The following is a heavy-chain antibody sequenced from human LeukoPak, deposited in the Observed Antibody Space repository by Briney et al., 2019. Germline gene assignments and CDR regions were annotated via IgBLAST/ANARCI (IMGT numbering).Heavy chain of an antibody. CDR1: GFTFSSYW. J-gene: IGHJ3*01. CDR3: ARDQGSWSIAAHLDAFDL. V-gene: IGHV3-7*01. CDR2: IKQDGSEK. Sequence: GGSLRLSCAASGFTFSSYWMSWVRQAPGKGLEWVANIKQDGSEKYYVDSVKGRFTISRDNAKNSLFLQMNSLRAEDTAVYYCARDQGSWSIAAHLDAFDLWGQGTMVTVSS. D-gene: IGHD6-6*01.